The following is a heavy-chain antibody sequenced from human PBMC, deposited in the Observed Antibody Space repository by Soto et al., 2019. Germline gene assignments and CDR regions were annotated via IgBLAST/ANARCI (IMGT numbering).Heavy chain of an antibody. CDR1: GYTFNNFG. D-gene: IGHD6-13*01. Sequence: GASVKVSCKASGYTFNNFGISWVRQAPGQGLEWVGWISPFNGHTHYAQKFQGRLTLTTDTATTTGFLELRSLRSDDTAVYYCAREPPRATAGLNYFDPWGQGTLVTVSS. V-gene: IGHV1-18*01. CDR2: ISPFNGHT. CDR3: AREPPRATAGLNYFDP. J-gene: IGHJ5*02.